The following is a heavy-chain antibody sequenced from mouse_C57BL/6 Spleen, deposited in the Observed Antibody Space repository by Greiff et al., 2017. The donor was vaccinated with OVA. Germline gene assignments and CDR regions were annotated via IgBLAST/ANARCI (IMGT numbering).Heavy chain of an antibody. V-gene: IGHV1-64*01. Sequence: QVQLQQPGAELVKPGASVKLSCKASGYTFTSYWMHWVKQRPGHGLEWIGMIHPSSGSTNYNEKFKSKATLTVDKSSSTAYMQRSSLTAEDSAVYYCARERYYGSSYVGAMDYWGQGTSVTVSS. CDR3: ARERYYGSSYVGAMDY. D-gene: IGHD1-1*01. J-gene: IGHJ4*01. CDR1: GYTFTSYW. CDR2: IHPSSGST.